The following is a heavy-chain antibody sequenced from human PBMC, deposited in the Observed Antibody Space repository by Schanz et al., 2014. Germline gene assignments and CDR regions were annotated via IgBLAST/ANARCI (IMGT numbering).Heavy chain of an antibody. Sequence: VQLVESGGGVVQPGRSLRLSCAASGFTFSSYWMHWVRQVPGKGLEWLSVISASGGDTYYADSVKGRFTISRDNSENTLYLQMSSLRVEDTAVYYCAKDPRGDKNDRAYYFDYWGQGTLVTVSS. CDR3: AKDPRGDKNDRAYYFDY. V-gene: IGHV3-23*04. CDR1: GFTFSSYW. J-gene: IGHJ4*02. CDR2: ISASGGDT. D-gene: IGHD3-10*01.